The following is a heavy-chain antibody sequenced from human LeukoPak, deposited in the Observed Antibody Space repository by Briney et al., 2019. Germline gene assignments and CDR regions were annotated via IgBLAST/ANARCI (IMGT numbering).Heavy chain of an antibody. CDR2: ISWNSGSI. J-gene: IGHJ4*02. CDR3: AKDISDLHGGPIFDY. CDR1: GFTFDDYA. Sequence: GGSLGLSCAASGFTFDDYAMHWVRQAPGKGLEWVSGISWNSGSIGYADSVKGRFTISRDNAKNSLYLQMNSLRAEDTALYYCAKDISDLHGGPIFDYWGQGTLVTVSS. D-gene: IGHD3-16*01. V-gene: IGHV3-9*01.